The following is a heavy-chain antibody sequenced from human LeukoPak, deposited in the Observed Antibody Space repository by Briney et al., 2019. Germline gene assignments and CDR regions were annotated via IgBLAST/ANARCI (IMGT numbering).Heavy chain of an antibody. CDR3: ARGKVVTMVRGVIITYFDY. CDR1: GYTFADYH. CDR2: IIPSDGST. V-gene: IGHV1-46*01. Sequence: ASVKVSCKSSGYTFADYHIHWFRQAPGQGLEWMGIIIPSDGSTSYAQKFQGRVTMTRDTSTSTVYMELSSLRSEDTAVYYCARGKVVTMVRGVIITYFDYWGQGTLVTVSS. D-gene: IGHD3-10*01. J-gene: IGHJ4*02.